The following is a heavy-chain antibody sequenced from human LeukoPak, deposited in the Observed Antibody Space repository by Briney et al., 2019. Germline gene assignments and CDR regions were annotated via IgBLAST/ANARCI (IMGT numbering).Heavy chain of an antibody. J-gene: IGHJ5*02. D-gene: IGHD5-12*01. Sequence: PSETLSLTCAVSGGSFSGYYWSWIRQPPGKGLEWIGEINHSGSTNYNPSLKSRVTISVDTSKNQFSLKLSSVTAADTAVYYCARCVWLRGWFDPWGQGTLVTVSS. CDR1: GGSFSGYY. CDR3: ARCVWLRGWFDP. V-gene: IGHV4-34*01. CDR2: INHSGST.